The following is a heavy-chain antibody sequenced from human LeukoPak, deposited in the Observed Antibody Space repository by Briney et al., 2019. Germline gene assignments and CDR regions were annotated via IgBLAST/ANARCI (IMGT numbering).Heavy chain of an antibody. V-gene: IGHV3-23*01. CDR2: SDGSGRLT. Sequence: GGSLRLSCAASGFTFKNFAMSWVRQAPGRGLEWVSSSDGSGRLTYYDDSVKGRFTISRDNSKDTLYLEMDRLRAEDSAVYYCARAISQFVIGGAAYWGQGTQVTVSS. D-gene: IGHD3-10*01. CDR3: ARAISQFVIGGAAY. J-gene: IGHJ4*02. CDR1: GFTFKNFA.